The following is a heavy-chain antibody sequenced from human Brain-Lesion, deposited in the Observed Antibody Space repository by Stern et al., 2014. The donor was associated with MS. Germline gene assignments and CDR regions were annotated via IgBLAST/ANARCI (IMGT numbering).Heavy chain of an antibody. CDR2: ISSSSTYM. CDR3: ASSIVVVPAAENKGFDP. Sequence: EVQLVQSGGGLVKPGGSLRLSCAASGFNLSSYAMNWVLQAPGKGLEWVSSISSSSTYMYHADSVKGRFTISRDNAKNSLYLQMKSLRAEDTGVYYCASSIVVVPAAENKGFDPWGQGTLVTVSS. CDR1: GFNLSSYA. D-gene: IGHD2-2*01. J-gene: IGHJ5*02. V-gene: IGHV3-21*01.